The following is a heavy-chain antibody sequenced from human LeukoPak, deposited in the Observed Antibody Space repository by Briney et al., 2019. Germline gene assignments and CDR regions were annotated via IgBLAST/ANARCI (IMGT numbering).Heavy chain of an antibody. Sequence: GGSLRPACAASGFTFSDYYMSWIRQAPGKGLEWVSYISTSGNYIKDADSVKGRFTISRDNAKNTLYLQMNSLRAEDTAMYYCGNLDTPMGYWGQGTLVTVSS. D-gene: IGHD5-18*01. V-gene: IGHV3-11*06. CDR1: GFTFSDYY. J-gene: IGHJ4*02. CDR3: GNLDTPMGY. CDR2: ISTSGNYI.